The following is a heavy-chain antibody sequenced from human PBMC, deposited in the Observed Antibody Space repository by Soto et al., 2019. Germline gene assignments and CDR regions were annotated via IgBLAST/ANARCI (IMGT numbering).Heavy chain of an antibody. CDR3: VRDKAWAFDI. CDR2: IRGSNNDI. Sequence: GGSLRLSCAASGFSLSDYSMNWIRQAPGKGLEWLSYIRGSNNDIYYTDSVKGRLTISRDNAKNSLYLQMSSLRDEDTAVYYCVRDKAWAFDIWGQGTLVTVSS. V-gene: IGHV3-21*05. CDR1: GFSLSDYS. J-gene: IGHJ3*02.